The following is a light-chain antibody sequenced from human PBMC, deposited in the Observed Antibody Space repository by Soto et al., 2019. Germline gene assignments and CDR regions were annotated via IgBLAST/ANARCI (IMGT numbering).Light chain of an antibody. V-gene: IGLV1-44*01. J-gene: IGLJ3*02. Sequence: QSVLTQPPSASGTPGQRVTISCSGSSSNIGSETVNWYQQVPRTAPKHLIFANNQRPPWVPDRFSVSNTGTTASLATGGLQYEDEADYYCAAWDDSRKGQVFGRGTKVTVL. CDR3: AAWDDSRKGQV. CDR1: SSNIGSET. CDR2: ANN.